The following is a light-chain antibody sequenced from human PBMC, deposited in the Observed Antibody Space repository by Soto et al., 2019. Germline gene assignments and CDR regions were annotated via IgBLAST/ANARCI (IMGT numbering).Light chain of an antibody. CDR1: QSVSSN. Sequence: EIVMTQSPAILSVSPGERATLSCRASQSVSSNLAWYQQKPGQAPRLLIYGASARALGIPARFSGSGSGTEFSFTVTSLQSEDFAVYYCQQYDQWPITFGQGTRLEIK. CDR3: QQYDQWPIT. V-gene: IGKV3-15*01. CDR2: GAS. J-gene: IGKJ5*01.